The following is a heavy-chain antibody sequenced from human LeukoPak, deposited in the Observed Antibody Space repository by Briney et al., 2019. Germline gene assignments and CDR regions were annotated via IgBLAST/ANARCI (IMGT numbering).Heavy chain of an antibody. J-gene: IGHJ4*02. V-gene: IGHV1-2*02. D-gene: IGHD2-2*01. CDR2: INPNSGDT. CDR3: ARDVEGCSSSSCSFDY. CDR1: GYTFTGYY. Sequence: ASVKVSCKASGYTFTGYYIHWVRQAPGQGLEWMGWINPNSGDTNYAQKFQGRVTMTRDTSISTAYMELYSLRSDDTAVYYCARDVEGCSSSSCSFDYWGQGTLVTVSS.